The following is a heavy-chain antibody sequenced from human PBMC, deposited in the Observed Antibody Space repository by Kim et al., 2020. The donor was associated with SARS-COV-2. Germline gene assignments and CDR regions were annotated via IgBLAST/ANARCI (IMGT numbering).Heavy chain of an antibody. CDR2: ISSSSTYI. J-gene: IGHJ6*03. CDR1: GFTFRDYA. CDR3: ARICKSADYYYFYYMDV. Sequence: GGSLRLSCAASGFTFRDYAINWVRQAPGQGPEWVSSISSSSTYIYYADSVKGRFTISRDNAKETLYLEMNNLRAEDTAVYYCARICKSADYYYFYYMDV. V-gene: IGHV3-21*03.